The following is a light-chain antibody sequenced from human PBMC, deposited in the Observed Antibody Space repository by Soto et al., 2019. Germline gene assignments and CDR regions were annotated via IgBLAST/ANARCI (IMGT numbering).Light chain of an antibody. Sequence: QAVVTQEPSLTVSPGGTVTLTCASSSGAVSSDHYSNWFQQKPGQAPRALIYGTTSKHSWTPARFSGSLLGAKAALTLSGVHPADEAESYSLLYYSDPWVFGAGTKLTVL. CDR1: SGAVSSDHY. CDR3: LLYYSDPWV. J-gene: IGLJ3*02. V-gene: IGLV7-43*01. CDR2: GTT.